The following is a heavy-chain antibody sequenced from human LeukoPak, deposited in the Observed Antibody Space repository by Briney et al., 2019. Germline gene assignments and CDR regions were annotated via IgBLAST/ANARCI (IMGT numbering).Heavy chain of an antibody. CDR2: IYYSGST. D-gene: IGHD3-10*01. Sequence: SETLSLTCTVSGGSISSYYWSWIRQPPGKGLEWIGYIYYSGSTNYNPSLKSRVTISVDTSKNQFSLKLSSVTAADTAVYYCARDTYYYGSGTYYFNYWGQGTLVTVSS. CDR1: GGSISSYY. V-gene: IGHV4-59*01. CDR3: ARDTYYYGSGTYYFNY. J-gene: IGHJ4*02.